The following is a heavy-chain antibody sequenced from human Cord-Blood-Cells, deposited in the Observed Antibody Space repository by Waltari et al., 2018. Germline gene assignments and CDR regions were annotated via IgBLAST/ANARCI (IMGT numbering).Heavy chain of an antibody. CDR1: GFTLSSYA. Sequence: GGGLVQPGGSLRLSCAASGFTLSSYAMSWVRQAPGKGLEWVSAISGSGGGTYYADSVKGRFTITRDNSKNTLFPQMNSLRAADTAVYYCAKSPPMGFHAFDIWGQGTMVTVSS. V-gene: IGHV3-23*01. CDR3: AKSPPMGFHAFDI. J-gene: IGHJ3*02. CDR2: ISGSGGGT.